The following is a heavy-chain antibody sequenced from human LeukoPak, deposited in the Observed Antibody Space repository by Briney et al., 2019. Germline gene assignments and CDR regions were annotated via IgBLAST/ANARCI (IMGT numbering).Heavy chain of an antibody. D-gene: IGHD4-17*01. Sequence: SQTLSLTCTVPGGSISSGSYYWSWIRQPAGKGLEWIGRIYTSVSTNYNPSLKSRVTISVDTSKNQFSLKLSSVTAADTAVYYCARESYGDYGNYWGQGTLVTVSS. CDR3: ARESYGDYGNY. V-gene: IGHV4-61*02. CDR1: GGSISSGSYY. CDR2: IYTSVST. J-gene: IGHJ4*02.